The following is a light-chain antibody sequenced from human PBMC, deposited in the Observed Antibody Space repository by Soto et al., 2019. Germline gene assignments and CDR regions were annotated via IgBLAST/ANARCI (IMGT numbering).Light chain of an antibody. CDR2: DVS. V-gene: IGLV2-11*01. CDR1: SSDVGGYNY. J-gene: IGLJ1*01. Sequence: QSALTQPRSVSGSPGQSVTISCTGTSSDVGGYNYVSWYQQHPGKAHKLMIYDVSKRPSGVLDRFSGSKSGNTASLTISGLQAEDEAEYYCCSYAGSYFYVFGTGTKLTVL. CDR3: CSYAGSYFYV.